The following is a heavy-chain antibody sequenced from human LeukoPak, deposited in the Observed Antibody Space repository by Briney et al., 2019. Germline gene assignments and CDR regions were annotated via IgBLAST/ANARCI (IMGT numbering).Heavy chain of an antibody. J-gene: IGHJ4*02. CDR3: ARSPGDIVVVVAATPFDY. Sequence: ASVKVSCKASGYTFTCYAMHWGRQAPGQRLEWMGWINAGNGNTKYSQKFQGRVTITRDTSASTAYMELSSLRSEDTAVYYCARSPGDIVVVVAATPFDYWGQGTLVTVSS. CDR1: GYTFTCYA. D-gene: IGHD2-15*01. V-gene: IGHV1-3*01. CDR2: INAGNGNT.